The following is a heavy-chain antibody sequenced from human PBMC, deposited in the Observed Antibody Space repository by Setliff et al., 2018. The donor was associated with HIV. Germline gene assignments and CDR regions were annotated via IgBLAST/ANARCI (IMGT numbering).Heavy chain of an antibody. Sequence: SETLSLTCTVSGPSINIHYWSWIRQSPGKGFEWIGYIYSTGSTNYNPSLQSRVTISMVASRNQFSLKVTSVTAADTAAYFCARVSTDYVWGSGYYTGILWFDPWGQGTLVTV. CDR1: GPSINIHY. CDR2: IYSTGST. CDR3: ARVSTDYVWGSGYYTGILWFDP. D-gene: IGHD3-16*01. J-gene: IGHJ5*02. V-gene: IGHV4-59*08.